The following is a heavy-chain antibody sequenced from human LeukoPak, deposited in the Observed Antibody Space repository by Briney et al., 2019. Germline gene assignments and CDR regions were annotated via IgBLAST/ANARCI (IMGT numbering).Heavy chain of an antibody. V-gene: IGHV4-4*02. CDR1: GGSISSNNW. D-gene: IGHD4-17*01. CDR2: IYHSGST. Sequence: PSGTLSLTCAVSGGSISSNNWWSWVRQPPGKGLEWIGEIYHSGSTNYNPSLKSRVTISVDTSKNQFSLKLSSVTAADTAVYYCARATTVTTLWFDPWGQGTLVTVSS. J-gene: IGHJ5*02. CDR3: ARATTVTTLWFDP.